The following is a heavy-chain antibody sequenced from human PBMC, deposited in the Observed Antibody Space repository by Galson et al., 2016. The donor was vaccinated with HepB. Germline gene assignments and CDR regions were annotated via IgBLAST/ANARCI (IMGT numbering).Heavy chain of an antibody. J-gene: IGHJ2*01. V-gene: IGHV1-58*02. Sequence: SVKVSCKVSGFTYTSSAMQWVRQARGQRLEWIGWIVVGSGNTNYAQKFQERVTITRDKSTSTIYMELGSLTSEDTAVYYCATDVSSPYFDLWGRGTLVTVSS. CDR3: ATDVSSPYFDL. D-gene: IGHD5/OR15-5a*01. CDR1: GFTYTSSA. CDR2: IVVGSGNT.